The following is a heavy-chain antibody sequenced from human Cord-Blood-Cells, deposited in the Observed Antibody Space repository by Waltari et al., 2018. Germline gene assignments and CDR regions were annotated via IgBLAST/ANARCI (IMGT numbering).Heavy chain of an antibody. J-gene: IGHJ3*02. CDR2: IYYSGRT. CDR3: ASPSGSGSYYNAFDI. V-gene: IGHV4-59*01. Sequence: QVQLPELAPGLVKPSEPLSLTCTVSGGSSRRYSWSCTRQPPGKGLEWFGYIYYSGRTNYNPSLKSGVTISVDTSKNQFSLKLSSVTAADTAVYYCASPSGSGSYYNAFDIWGQGTMVTVSS. D-gene: IGHD3-10*01. CDR1: GGSSRRYS.